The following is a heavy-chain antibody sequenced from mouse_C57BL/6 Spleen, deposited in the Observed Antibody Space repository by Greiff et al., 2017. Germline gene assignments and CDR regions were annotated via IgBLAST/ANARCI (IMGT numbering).Heavy chain of an antibody. Sequence: DVKLVESGGGLVQPGGSLTLSCAASGFTFTDYYMYWVRQTPEKRLEWVAYISNGGGSTYYPDPVKGRFTISSDTAKNTLYLQMSRLTSEDTAMYYCARHGVMVRGAMDYWGQGTSVTVAS. J-gene: IGHJ4*01. V-gene: IGHV5-12*01. D-gene: IGHD2-13*01. CDR2: ISNGGGST. CDR3: ARHGVMVRGAMDY. CDR1: GFTFTDYY.